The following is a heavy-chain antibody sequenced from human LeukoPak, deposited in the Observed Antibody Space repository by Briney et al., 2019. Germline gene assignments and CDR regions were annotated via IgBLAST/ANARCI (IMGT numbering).Heavy chain of an antibody. CDR1: GFTFDDYA. D-gene: IGHD3-22*01. CDR2: ISGDGGST. V-gene: IGHV3-43*02. CDR3: AKDILLYYDSSGYFDY. Sequence: GGSLRLSCAASGFTFDDYAMHWVRQAPGKGLEWVSLISGDGGSTYYAASVKGRFTISRDNSKNSLYLQMNSLRTEDTALYYCAKDILLYYDSSGYFDYWGQGTLVTVSS. J-gene: IGHJ4*02.